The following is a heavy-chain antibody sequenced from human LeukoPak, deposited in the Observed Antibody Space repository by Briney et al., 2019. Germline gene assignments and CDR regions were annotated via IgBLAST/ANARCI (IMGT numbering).Heavy chain of an antibody. CDR1: GGSFSGYY. CDR2: INHSGST. J-gene: IGHJ4*02. V-gene: IGHV4-34*01. D-gene: IGHD2-15*01. Sequence: PSETLSLTCAVYGGSFSGYYWNWIRQPPGKGLEWIGEINHSGSTNYNPSLKSRVPISVDTSKNQFSLNLSSVTAADTAVYYCAKGQPTVAARLFGYWGQGTLVTVSS. CDR3: AKGQPTVAARLFGY.